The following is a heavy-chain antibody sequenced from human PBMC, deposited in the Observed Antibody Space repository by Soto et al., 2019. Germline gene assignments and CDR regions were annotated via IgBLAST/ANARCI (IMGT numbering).Heavy chain of an antibody. D-gene: IGHD3-10*01. Sequence: PSETLSLTCTVSGGSISSGGYYWSWIRQHPGKGLEWIGYIYYSGSTYYNPSLKSRVTISVDTSKNQFSLKLSSVTAADTAVYYCARAGVTMVRGVIITTYFDYWGQGTLVTVSS. CDR1: GGSISSGGYY. J-gene: IGHJ4*02. CDR3: ARAGVTMVRGVIITTYFDY. CDR2: IYYSGST. V-gene: IGHV4-31*03.